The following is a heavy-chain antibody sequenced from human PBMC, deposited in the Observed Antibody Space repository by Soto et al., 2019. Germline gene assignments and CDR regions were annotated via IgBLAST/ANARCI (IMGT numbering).Heavy chain of an antibody. V-gene: IGHV1-2*02. CDR1: GYTFTGYY. D-gene: IGHD6-6*01. CDR2: INPNSGGT. CDR3: ARALEQLHYLLWAPGDDYYYGMDV. Sequence: ASVKVSCKASGYTFTGYYMHWVRQAPGQGLEWMGWINPNSGGTNYAQKFQGRVTMTRDTSISTAYMELSRLRSDDTAVYYCARALEQLHYLLWAPGDDYYYGMDVWGHGTTVTVSS. J-gene: IGHJ6*02.